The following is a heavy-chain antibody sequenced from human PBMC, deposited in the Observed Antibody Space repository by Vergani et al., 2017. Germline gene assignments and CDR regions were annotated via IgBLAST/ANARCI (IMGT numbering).Heavy chain of an antibody. CDR2: IYYSGST. Sequence: QVQLQESGPGLVKPSETLSLTCTVSGVSISSYYWSWIRQPPGKGLEWIGYIYYSGSTNYNPSLKSRVTISVDTSKNQFSLKLSSVTAADTAVYYCASAYSSSWYPYWGQGTLVTVSS. CDR3: ASAYSSSWYPY. D-gene: IGHD6-13*01. V-gene: IGHV4-59*01. J-gene: IGHJ4*02. CDR1: GVSISSYY.